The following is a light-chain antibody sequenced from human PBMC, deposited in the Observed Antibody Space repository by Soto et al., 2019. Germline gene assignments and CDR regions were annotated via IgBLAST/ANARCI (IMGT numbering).Light chain of an antibody. V-gene: IGLV2-14*01. CDR2: EVS. Sequence: QSALTQPVSVSGSPGQSITISCTGTSSDVGGYNYVSWYQQHPGKAPKLMIYEVSNRPSGVSNRFSGSKSGNTASLTISGLQAEDEADYYCSSYTSSSTPYVVFGGGTKLTVL. CDR3: SSYTSSSTPYVV. J-gene: IGLJ2*01. CDR1: SSDVGGYNY.